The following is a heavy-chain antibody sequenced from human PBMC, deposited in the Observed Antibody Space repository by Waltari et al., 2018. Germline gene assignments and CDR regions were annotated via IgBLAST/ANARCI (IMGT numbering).Heavy chain of an antibody. CDR1: GFTFRSYW. V-gene: IGHV3-74*01. Sequence: EVQLVESGGGLVQPGGSLRLSCAASGFTFRSYWMHWVRQAPGKGLVWVSRINSDGSTTGYADSVKGRFTISRDNTKNTLSLQMNSLRDEDTAVYYCAVYLRSSPFDPWGQGTLVTVSS. CDR2: INSDGSTT. D-gene: IGHD5-12*01. J-gene: IGHJ5*02. CDR3: AVYLRSSPFDP.